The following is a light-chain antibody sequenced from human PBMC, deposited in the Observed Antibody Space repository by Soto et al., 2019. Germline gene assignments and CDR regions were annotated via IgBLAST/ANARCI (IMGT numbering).Light chain of an antibody. CDR1: QDSRNF. CDR3: QQFYSYPLN. Sequence: DIQLTQSPSFLSASVGDRVTITCRASQDSRNFLAWYQQKPGKAPKLLIYAASALQSGVPSRFSGSGSGTEFTSAISSLQPEDFATYYWQQFYSYPLNFGGGTKVEFK. J-gene: IGKJ4*01. V-gene: IGKV1-9*01. CDR2: AAS.